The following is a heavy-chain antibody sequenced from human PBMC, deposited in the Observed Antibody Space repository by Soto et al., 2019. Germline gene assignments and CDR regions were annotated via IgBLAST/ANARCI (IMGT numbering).Heavy chain of an antibody. V-gene: IGHV1-69*01. J-gene: IGHJ4*02. Sequence: QVQLVQSGAEVKKPGSSVKVSCKASGGTFSSYAISWVRQAPGQGLEWMGGIIPIFGTANYALKFQGRVTITADESTSTAYMELSSLRSEDTAVYYCARIPVQWELLPYFDYWGQGTLVTVSS. D-gene: IGHD1-26*01. CDR1: GGTFSSYA. CDR3: ARIPVQWELLPYFDY. CDR2: IIPIFGTA.